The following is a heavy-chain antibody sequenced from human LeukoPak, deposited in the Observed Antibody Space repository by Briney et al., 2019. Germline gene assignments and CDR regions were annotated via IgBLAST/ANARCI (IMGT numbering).Heavy chain of an antibody. Sequence: SETLSLTCTVSGGSISSGGYYWSWIRQHPGKGLEWIGYIYYGGSTYYNPSLKSRVTISVDTSKNQFSLKLSSVTAADTAVYYCARGLDSSGPTHFDYWGQGTLVTVSS. V-gene: IGHV4-31*03. CDR3: ARGLDSSGPTHFDY. CDR1: GGSISSGGYY. J-gene: IGHJ4*02. CDR2: IYYGGST. D-gene: IGHD3-22*01.